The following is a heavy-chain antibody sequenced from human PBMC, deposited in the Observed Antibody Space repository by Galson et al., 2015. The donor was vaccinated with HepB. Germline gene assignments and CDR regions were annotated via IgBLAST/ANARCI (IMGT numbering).Heavy chain of an antibody. CDR3: ARDGRSGSYFPHYYYYYYYMDV. CDR1: EFTFSDYY. CDR2: ISSSGGSI. Sequence: SLRLSCAASEFTFSDYYMSWIRQAPGKGLEWVSYISSSGGSIYYADSVKGRFTISRDNAKNSLYLQMNSLRAEDTAVYYCARDGRSGSYFPHYYYYYYYMDVWGKGTTVTVSS. D-gene: IGHD3-10*01. J-gene: IGHJ6*03. V-gene: IGHV3-11*01.